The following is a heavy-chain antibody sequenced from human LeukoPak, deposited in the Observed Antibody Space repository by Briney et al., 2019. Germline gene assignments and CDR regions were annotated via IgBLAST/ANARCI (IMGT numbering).Heavy chain of an antibody. CDR1: GFTVSSNH. Sequence: PGGSLRLSCAASGFTVSSNHMSWVRQAPGKGLEWVSIIYSGGTTYYSDSVTGRFTISRDNSKNTLYLQMNTLRAEDTAVYYCARDADYGGSPDAFDVWGRGTIVTVSS. CDR2: IYSGGTT. J-gene: IGHJ3*01. D-gene: IGHD4-23*01. CDR3: ARDADYGGSPDAFDV. V-gene: IGHV3-53*01.